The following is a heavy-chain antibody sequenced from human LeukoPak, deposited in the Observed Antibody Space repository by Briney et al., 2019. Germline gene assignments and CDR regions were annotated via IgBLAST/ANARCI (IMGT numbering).Heavy chain of an antibody. J-gene: IGHJ4*02. CDR2: IKQDGSEK. Sequence: GRSLRLSCAASGFTFSSYGMHWVRQAPGKGLEWVANIKQDGSEKYYVDSVKGRFTISRDNAKNSLYLQMNSLRAEDTAVYYCAREYSSGLFDHRGQGTLVTVSS. V-gene: IGHV3-7*03. CDR3: AREYSSGLFDH. D-gene: IGHD6-19*01. CDR1: GFTFSSYG.